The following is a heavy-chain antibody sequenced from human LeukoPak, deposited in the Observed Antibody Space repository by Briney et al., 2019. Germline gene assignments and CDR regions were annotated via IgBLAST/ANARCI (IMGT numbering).Heavy chain of an antibody. CDR1: GGTFSSYA. CDR3: ARVGGDCGGDYYHFDY. D-gene: IGHD2-21*02. V-gene: IGHV1-69*13. J-gene: IGHJ4*02. Sequence: SVKVSCKASGGTFSSYAISWVRQAPGQGLEWMGGIIPIFGTANYAQKFQGRVTITADESTSTAYMELSSLRSEDTAVYYCARVGGDCGGDYYHFDYWGQGTLVTVSS. CDR2: IIPIFGTA.